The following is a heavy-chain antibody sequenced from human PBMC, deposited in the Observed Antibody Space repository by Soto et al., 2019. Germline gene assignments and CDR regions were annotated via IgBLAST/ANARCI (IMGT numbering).Heavy chain of an antibody. V-gene: IGHV3-21*01. D-gene: IGHD3-9*01. CDR3: ARDLGKYYDILTGYYIYRSPDY. CDR1: GFPFSSYS. Sequence: PGGSLRLSCAASGFPFSSYSMNWVRQAPGKGLEWVSSISSSSSYIYYADSVKGRFTISRDNAKNSLYLQMNSLRAEDTAVYYCARDLGKYYDILTGYYIYRSPDYWGQGTLVTVSS. J-gene: IGHJ4*02. CDR2: ISSSSSYI.